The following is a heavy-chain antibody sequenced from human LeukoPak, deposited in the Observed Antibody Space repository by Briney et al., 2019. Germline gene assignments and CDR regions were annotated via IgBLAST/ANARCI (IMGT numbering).Heavy chain of an antibody. D-gene: IGHD6-13*01. Sequence: GGSLRLSCAASGFTVSSNCVNWVRQAPGEGLKWVSVICSGGSTNYADSVKGRFTISRDNSKTTLYLQMSSLRTEDTAVYYCAIAASGTLADFWGQGTVVTVSS. V-gene: IGHV3-66*01. CDR1: GFTVSSNC. CDR3: AIAASGTLADF. J-gene: IGHJ4*02. CDR2: ICSGGST.